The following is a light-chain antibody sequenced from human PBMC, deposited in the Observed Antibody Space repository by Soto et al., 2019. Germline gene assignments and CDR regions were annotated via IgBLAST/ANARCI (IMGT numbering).Light chain of an antibody. V-gene: IGKV3-20*01. CDR3: QQYGNSQGYT. J-gene: IGKJ2*01. CDR1: QSVGSSN. CDR2: GAS. Sequence: DIVLTQSPGTLSLSPGERATLSCRASQSVGSSNLAWYQQNPGQAPRLLIFGASSRAIGIPDRFSGSGSGTDFTLTISRLEPEDFAVYYCQQYGNSQGYTFGQGTKLEIK.